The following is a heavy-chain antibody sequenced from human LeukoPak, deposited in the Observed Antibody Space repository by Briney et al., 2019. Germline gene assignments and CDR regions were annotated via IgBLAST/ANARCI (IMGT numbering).Heavy chain of an antibody. D-gene: IGHD6-13*01. CDR3: APYSSSWYYFDY. Sequence: SETLSLTCTVSGGSISSSSYYWGWIRQPPGKGLERIGSIYYSGSTYYNPSLKSRVTMSVDTSKNQFSLKLSSVTAADTAVYYCAPYSSSWYYFDYWGQGTLVTVSS. CDR2: IYYSGST. CDR1: GGSISSSSYY. J-gene: IGHJ4*02. V-gene: IGHV4-39*07.